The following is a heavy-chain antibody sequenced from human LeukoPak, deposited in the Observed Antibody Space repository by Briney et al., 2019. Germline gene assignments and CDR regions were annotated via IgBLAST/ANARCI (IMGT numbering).Heavy chain of an antibody. CDR1: GFTVSSNY. J-gene: IGHJ6*02. CDR3: ARELWTNYGMDV. CDR2: IYSGGST. Sequence: GGSLRLSCAASGFTVSSNYMSWVRQAPGKGLEWVSVIYSGGSTYYADSVKGQFTIFRDNSKNTLYLQMNSLRAEDTAVYYCARELWTNYGMDVWGQGTTVTVSS. V-gene: IGHV3-66*02. D-gene: IGHD5-18*01.